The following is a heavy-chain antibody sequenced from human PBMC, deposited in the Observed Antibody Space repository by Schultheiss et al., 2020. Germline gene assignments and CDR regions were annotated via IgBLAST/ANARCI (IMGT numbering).Heavy chain of an antibody. CDR2: IYWDDDK. D-gene: IGHD3-3*01. CDR1: GLSLSNSGVG. CDR3: ARIPRYYDFWSGYYHYYYYGMDV. J-gene: IGHJ6*02. Sequence: SGPTLVKPTQTLTLTCTSSGLSLSNSGVGVGWIRQPPGKALEWLALIYWDDDKRYSPSLKSRLTITKDTSKNQVVLTMTNMDPVDTATYYCARIPRYYDFWSGYYHYYYYGMDVWGQGTTVTVSS. V-gene: IGHV2-5*02.